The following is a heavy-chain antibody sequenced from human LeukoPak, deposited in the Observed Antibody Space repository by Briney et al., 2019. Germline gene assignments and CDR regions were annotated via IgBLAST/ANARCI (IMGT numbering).Heavy chain of an antibody. J-gene: IGHJ6*02. V-gene: IGHV3-23*01. D-gene: IGHD5-18*01. CDR1: GFTFSSYA. CDR3: AKSYGRSDYYYYYGMDV. CDR2: ISGSGGST. Sequence: GGSLRLSCAASGFTFSSYAMSWVRQAPGKGLEWVSAISGSGGSTYYADSVKGRFTISRDNSKNTLYLQMNSLRAEDTAVYYCAKSYGRSDYYYYYGMDVRGQGTTVTVSS.